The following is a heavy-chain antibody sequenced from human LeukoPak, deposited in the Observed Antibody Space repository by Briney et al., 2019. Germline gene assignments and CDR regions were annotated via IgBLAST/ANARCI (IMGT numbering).Heavy chain of an antibody. Sequence: PGGSLRLSCAASGFTSSDYYMSWIRQAPGKGLEWISYISSSSSYSVYADSVKGRFTISRDNAKNSLYLEMNSLRADDTAVYYCARDLFGKSARAAAADHFDYWGRGTLVTVSS. CDR3: ARDLFGKSARAAAADHFDY. CDR2: ISSSSSYS. CDR1: GFTSSDYY. D-gene: IGHD6-13*01. J-gene: IGHJ4*02. V-gene: IGHV3-11*06.